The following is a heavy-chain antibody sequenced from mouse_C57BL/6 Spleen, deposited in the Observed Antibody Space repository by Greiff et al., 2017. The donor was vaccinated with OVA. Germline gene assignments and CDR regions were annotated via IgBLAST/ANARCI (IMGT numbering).Heavy chain of an antibody. CDR3: ARSGTVVATAYAMEY. Sequence: VQLKQSGAELMKPGASVKLSCKATGYNFTGYWIQWVKQRPGHGLEWIGEILPGSGCTKYNAKFKGKATITADTSSNTASMQLSSLTTEDSAIYYGARSGTVVATAYAMEYWGQATSVTVAS. V-gene: IGHV1-9*01. J-gene: IGHJ4*01. CDR2: ILPGSGCT. D-gene: IGHD1-1*01. CDR1: GYNFTGYW.